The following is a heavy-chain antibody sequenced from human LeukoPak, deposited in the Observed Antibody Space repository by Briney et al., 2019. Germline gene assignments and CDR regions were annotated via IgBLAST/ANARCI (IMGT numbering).Heavy chain of an antibody. CDR3: AREEEDSEDTNWFDP. D-gene: IGHD2-15*01. J-gene: IGHJ5*02. Sequence: ASVKVSCKASDYTFINFGISWVRQAPGQGLEWMGWISAHNGNANYAQKLQGRVTMTTDTSTTTAYMELRSLRSDDTAVYYCAREEEDSEDTNWFDPWGQGTLVTVSS. CDR2: ISAHNGNA. CDR1: DYTFINFG. V-gene: IGHV1-18*01.